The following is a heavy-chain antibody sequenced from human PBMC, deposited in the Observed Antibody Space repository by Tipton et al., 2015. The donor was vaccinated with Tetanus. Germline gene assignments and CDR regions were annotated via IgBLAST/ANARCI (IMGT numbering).Heavy chain of an antibody. CDR2: ICSGSST. V-gene: IGHV3-53*01. Sequence: QLVQSGGGLIQPGGSLRLSCAASGFIISDKCISWVRQAPGKGLEWVSNICSGSSTYYADSVKGRFTISRDNSKNTLYLQMNSLRAEDTAVYYCAKDHGPEITSVAATRYYYYGMDVWGQGTTVTVSS. J-gene: IGHJ6*02. D-gene: IGHD2-15*01. CDR1: GFIISDKC. CDR3: AKDHGPEITSVAATRYYYYGMDV.